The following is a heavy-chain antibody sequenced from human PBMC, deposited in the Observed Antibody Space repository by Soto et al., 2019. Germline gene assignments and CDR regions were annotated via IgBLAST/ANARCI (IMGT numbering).Heavy chain of an antibody. CDR1: GGSISSRGCY. D-gene: IGHD3-22*01. Sequence: PSETLSLTCSVSGGSISSRGCYWGWIRQPPGKGLEWIGYIYYSGSTNYNPSLKSRVTISVDTSKNQFSLKLSSVTAADTAVYYCARVRYFDSSGYYQFDPWGQGTLLTVSS. CDR2: IYYSGST. CDR3: ARVRYFDSSGYYQFDP. J-gene: IGHJ5*02. V-gene: IGHV4-39*07.